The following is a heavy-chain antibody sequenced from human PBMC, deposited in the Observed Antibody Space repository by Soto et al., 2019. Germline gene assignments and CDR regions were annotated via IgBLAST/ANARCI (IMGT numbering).Heavy chain of an antibody. D-gene: IGHD1-26*01. Sequence: SETLSLTCTVSGGSISSGDYYWSWIRQPPGKGLEWIGYIYYSGSTYYNPSLKSRVTISVDTSKNQFSLKLSSVTAADTAVYYCARASLGGSYSGYYFDYWGQGTLVTVSS. CDR2: IYYSGST. CDR3: ARASLGGSYSGYYFDY. J-gene: IGHJ4*02. CDR1: GGSISSGDYY. V-gene: IGHV4-30-4*01.